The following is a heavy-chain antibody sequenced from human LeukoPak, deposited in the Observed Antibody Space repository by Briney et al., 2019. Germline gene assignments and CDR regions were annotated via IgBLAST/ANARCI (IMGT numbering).Heavy chain of an antibody. CDR3: ASNSKANWFDP. CDR1: GGSISSYY. Sequence: PSETLSLTCTVSGGSISSYYWSWIRQPPGKGLEWIGYTYYSGSTNYNPSLKSRVTISVDTSKNQFSLKLSSVTAADTAVYYCASNSKANWFDPWGQGTLVTVSS. V-gene: IGHV4-59*01. J-gene: IGHJ5*02. CDR2: TYYSGST. D-gene: IGHD4-23*01.